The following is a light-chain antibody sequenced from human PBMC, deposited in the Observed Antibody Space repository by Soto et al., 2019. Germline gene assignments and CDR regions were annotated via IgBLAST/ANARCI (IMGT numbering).Light chain of an antibody. Sequence: QSVLTQPASVSGSPGQSIAISCTGTSSEIGIYNFVSWYQQLPGGAPKLIIYDVANRPSGVSNRFSGSKSANTASLTISGLQAEDEGDYYCSSYSAGSTRVVFGGGTKLTVL. CDR2: DVA. CDR3: SSYSAGSTRVV. V-gene: IGLV2-14*03. CDR1: SSEIGIYNF. J-gene: IGLJ3*02.